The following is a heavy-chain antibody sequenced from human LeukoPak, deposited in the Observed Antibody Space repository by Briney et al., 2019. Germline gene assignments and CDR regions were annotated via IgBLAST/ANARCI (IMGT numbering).Heavy chain of an antibody. Sequence: SETLSLTCTVSGGSISSSSYYWGWIRQPPGKGLEWLGSIYYSGSTYYHPSLKSRVTISVDTSKNQFSLKLSSVTAADTAVYYCARQGFLLGCWSGPNWFEPWGQGTLVTVSS. CDR2: IYYSGST. V-gene: IGHV4-39*01. J-gene: IGHJ5*02. CDR1: GGSISSSSYY. CDR3: ARQGFLLGCWSGPNWFEP. D-gene: IGHD3-3*01.